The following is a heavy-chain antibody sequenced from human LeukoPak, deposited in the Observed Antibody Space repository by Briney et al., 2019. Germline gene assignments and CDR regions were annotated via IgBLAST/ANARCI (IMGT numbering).Heavy chain of an antibody. J-gene: IGHJ4*02. V-gene: IGHV3-23*01. Sequence: GGSLRLSCAASGFTFSSYAMSWVRQAPGKGLEWVSGISGSGGSPYYADSVKGRFTISRDNSKNTLYLQMNSLRAEDTAVYYCAKIPVSYSSGWSNFDYWGQGTLVIVSS. D-gene: IGHD6-19*01. CDR2: ISGSGGSP. CDR1: GFTFSSYA. CDR3: AKIPVSYSSGWSNFDY.